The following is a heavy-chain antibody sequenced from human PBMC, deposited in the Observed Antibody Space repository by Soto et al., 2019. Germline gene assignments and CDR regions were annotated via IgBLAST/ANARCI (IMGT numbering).Heavy chain of an antibody. Sequence: PGGSRGLSCAVAGYTFGKHLMHWVRQAPGKGLEWVSRMNSDGGIINYADSVKGRFTVSRDNARNTLYLQMNSLRVEDTAVYYCATAEVDYWGPGTLVTVSS. J-gene: IGHJ4*02. CDR1: GYTFGKHL. V-gene: IGHV3-74*01. CDR3: ATAEVDY. CDR2: MNSDGGII.